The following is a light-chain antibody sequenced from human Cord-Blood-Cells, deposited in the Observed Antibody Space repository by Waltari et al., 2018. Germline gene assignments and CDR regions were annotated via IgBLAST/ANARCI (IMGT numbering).Light chain of an antibody. CDR2: GAS. Sequence: EIVLTQSPGTLSLSPGERATLSCRASQSVSSSYLAWYQQKPGQAPRLLIYGASSRATGIPDRFSASASGTDFTLTISRLEPEAFAVYYCQQYGSSPPWTFGQGTKVEIK. J-gene: IGKJ1*01. CDR1: QSVSSSY. V-gene: IGKV3-20*01. CDR3: QQYGSSPPWT.